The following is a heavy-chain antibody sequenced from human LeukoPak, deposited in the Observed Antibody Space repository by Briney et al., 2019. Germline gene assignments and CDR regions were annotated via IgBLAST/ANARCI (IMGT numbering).Heavy chain of an antibody. Sequence: GGSLRLSCAASGFTFSSYEMNWVRQAPGKGLEWVSYISSSSSTIYYADSVKGRFTISRDNAKNSLYLQMNSLRAEDTAVYYCARSKYFDYWGQGTLVTVSS. V-gene: IGHV3-48*03. CDR2: ISSSSSTI. CDR3: ARSKYFDY. CDR1: GFTFSSYE. J-gene: IGHJ4*02.